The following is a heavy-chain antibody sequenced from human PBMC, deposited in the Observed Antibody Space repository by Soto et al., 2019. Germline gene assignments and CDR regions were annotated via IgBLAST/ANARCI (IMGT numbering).Heavy chain of an antibody. CDR2: INPSGGST. CDR3: ASNSGVTTPEGNYYYYMDV. J-gene: IGHJ6*03. D-gene: IGHD4-17*01. V-gene: IGHV1-46*03. Sequence: GASVKVSWKASGYTFTSYYMHWVRQAPGQRLEWMGIINPSGGSTSYAQKFQGRVTMTRDTSTSTVYMELSSLRSEDTAVYYCASNSGVTTPEGNYYYYMDVWGKGTTVTVSS. CDR1: GYTFTSYY.